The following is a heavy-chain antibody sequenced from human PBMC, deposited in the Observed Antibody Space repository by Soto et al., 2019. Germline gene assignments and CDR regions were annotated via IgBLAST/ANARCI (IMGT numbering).Heavy chain of an antibody. CDR1: GGAFSGFY. J-gene: IGHJ6*02. CDR3: ARDQWRIAAAGVYYYYGMDV. CDR2: INHSGTS. Sequence: SETLSLTCAVYGGAFSGFYWSCIRQPPGKGLEWIGEINHSGTSNSNPSLKSRVTISVDTSKNQFSLKLSSVTAADTAVYYCARDQWRIAAAGVYYYYGMDVWAQGTTVT. D-gene: IGHD6-13*01. V-gene: IGHV4-34*01.